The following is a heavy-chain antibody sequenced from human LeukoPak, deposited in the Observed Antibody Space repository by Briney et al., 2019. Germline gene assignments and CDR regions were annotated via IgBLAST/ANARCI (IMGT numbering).Heavy chain of an antibody. CDR3: AAYDSSGYASKYFQH. CDR2: INGDGSST. CDR1: GFTFSTYW. Sequence: PGGSLRLSCAASGFTFSTYWMHWVRQAPGKGLVWVSRINGDGSSTNYADSVKGRSTISRDSPKNTLYLQINSLRAEDTAVYYCAAYDSSGYASKYFQHWGQGTLVTVSS. V-gene: IGHV3-74*01. D-gene: IGHD3-22*01. J-gene: IGHJ1*01.